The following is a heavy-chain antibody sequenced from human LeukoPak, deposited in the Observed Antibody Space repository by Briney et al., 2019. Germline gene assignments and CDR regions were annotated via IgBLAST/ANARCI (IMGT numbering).Heavy chain of an antibody. Sequence: PGGSLRLSCAASGFIFSNYAMYWVRQAPGKGLEWVSAISGRSDNTYYADSVKGRFTLSRDSSKNTLYLQMNSLRADDTAVYYCAKWGDCDVLTGYYVSDFWGQGTLVTVSS. V-gene: IGHV3-23*01. J-gene: IGHJ4*02. CDR2: ISGRSDNT. CDR1: GFIFSNYA. CDR3: AKWGDCDVLTGYYVSDF. D-gene: IGHD3-9*01.